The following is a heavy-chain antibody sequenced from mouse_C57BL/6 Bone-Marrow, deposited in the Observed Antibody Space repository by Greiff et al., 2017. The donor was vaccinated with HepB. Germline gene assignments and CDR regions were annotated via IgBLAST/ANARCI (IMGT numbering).Heavy chain of an antibody. CDR1: GFTFSDYY. CDR3: ARLEVYYAMDY. V-gene: IGHV5-12*01. Sequence: DVKLVESGGGLVQPGGSLKLSCAASGFTFSDYYMYWVRQTPEKRLEWVAYISNGGGSTYYPDTVKGRFTISRDNAKNTLYLQMSRLKSEDTAMYYCARLEVYYAMDYWGQGTSVTVSS. J-gene: IGHJ4*01. CDR2: ISNGGGST.